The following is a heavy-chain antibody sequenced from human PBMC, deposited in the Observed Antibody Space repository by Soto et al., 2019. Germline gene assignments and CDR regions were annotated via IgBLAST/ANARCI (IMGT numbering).Heavy chain of an antibody. Sequence: PSETLSLTCTISGGSISGYYWTWIRQSPGKGLEYIGYVYNGNTNYNPSLNSRVTISVDTSKNQFSLKLSSVTAADTAVYYCASQQLVHYYYGMDVWGQGTTVTVSS. D-gene: IGHD6-13*01. CDR1: GGSISGYY. CDR3: ASQQLVHYYYGMDV. V-gene: IGHV4-59*08. J-gene: IGHJ6*02. CDR2: VYNGNT.